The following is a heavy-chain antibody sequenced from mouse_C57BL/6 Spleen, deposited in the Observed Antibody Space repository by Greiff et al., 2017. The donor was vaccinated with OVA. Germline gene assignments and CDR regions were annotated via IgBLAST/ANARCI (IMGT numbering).Heavy chain of an antibody. J-gene: IGHJ2*01. Sequence: EVQLVESGGGLVKPGGSLKLSCAASGFTFSSYTMSWVRQTPEKRLEWVATISGGGGNTYYPDSVKGRFTISRDNAKNTLYLQMSSLRSEDTALYYCARLYYGSSNYFDYWGQGTTLTVSS. D-gene: IGHD1-1*01. CDR3: ARLYYGSSNYFDY. CDR2: ISGGGGNT. CDR1: GFTFSSYT. V-gene: IGHV5-9*01.